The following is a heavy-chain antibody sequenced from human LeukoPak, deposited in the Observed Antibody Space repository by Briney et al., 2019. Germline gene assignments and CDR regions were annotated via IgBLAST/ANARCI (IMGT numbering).Heavy chain of an antibody. V-gene: IGHV4-61*01. CDR3: ARAVVPAAMRGNWFDP. CDR2: IYYSEST. D-gene: IGHD2-2*01. CDR1: GGSISSSSYY. Sequence: PSETLSLTCTVSGGSISSSSYYWSWIRQPPGKGLEWIGYIYYSESTNYNPSLKSRVTISVDTSKNQFSLKLSSVTAADTAVYYCARAVVPAAMRGNWFDPWGQGTLVTVSS. J-gene: IGHJ5*02.